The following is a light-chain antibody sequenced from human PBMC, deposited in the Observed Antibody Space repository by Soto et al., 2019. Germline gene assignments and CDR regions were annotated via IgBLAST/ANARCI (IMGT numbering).Light chain of an antibody. CDR2: AAS. CDR1: QGISNY. V-gene: IGKV1-27*01. CDR3: QKYDSAPWT. J-gene: IGKJ1*01. Sequence: DIQMSQSPSSLSASVRDRVTITCRASQGISNYLAWYQQKPGKVPKLLIYAASTLQSGVPSRFSGSGSGTDFTLTISSLQLEDVATYYCQKYDSAPWTFGQGTKVEIK.